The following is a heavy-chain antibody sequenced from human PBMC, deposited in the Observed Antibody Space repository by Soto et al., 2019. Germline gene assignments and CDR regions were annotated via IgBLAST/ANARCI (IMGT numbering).Heavy chain of an antibody. CDR2: MNPSTGSK. V-gene: IGHV1-8*01. J-gene: IGHJ4*02. CDR3: ARGRLVAGTVDY. CDR1: GYTFTSYD. Sequence: QVQLVQSGAEVKKPGASVKVSCKASGYTFTSYDIKWVRQATGQGLEWMGWMNPSTGSKGFAQKFQGRVTMISNPSISTAYLELSSLTSEDTAVYYCARGRLVAGTVDYWGQGTLVTVSS. D-gene: IGHD1-7*01.